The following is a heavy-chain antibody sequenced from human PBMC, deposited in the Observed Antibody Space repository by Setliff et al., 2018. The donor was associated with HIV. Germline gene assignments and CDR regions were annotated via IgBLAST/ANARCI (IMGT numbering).Heavy chain of an antibody. CDR1: SGSFSGYY. V-gene: IGHV4-34*01. CDR3: AALTTGYYFDY. CDR2: INHGGST. Sequence: KPSETLSLTCAVYSGSFSGYYWSWIRQSPGKGLEWIGEINHGGSTKYNPSFKSRLAMSVDTSKQQFSLKLNSVTAADTAVYYCAALTTGYYFDYWGQGTLVTVSS. D-gene: IGHD4-17*01. J-gene: IGHJ4*02.